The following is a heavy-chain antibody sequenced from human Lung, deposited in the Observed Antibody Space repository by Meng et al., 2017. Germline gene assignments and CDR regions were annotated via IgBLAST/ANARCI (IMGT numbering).Heavy chain of an antibody. CDR3: ARGLGEAVVPRTMFDY. V-gene: IGHV4-4*02. CDR1: GGSIRSSNW. Sequence: QVHLQESGPGLVQPSGTLLLTCGVSGGSIRSSNWWSWVRQPPGKGLEWIGEIYHSGGTKYNPSLKSRVTISVDKSKNQFSLKLSSVTAADTAVYYCARGLGEAVVPRTMFDYWGQGTLVTVSS. D-gene: IGHD2-2*01. J-gene: IGHJ4*02. CDR2: IYHSGGT.